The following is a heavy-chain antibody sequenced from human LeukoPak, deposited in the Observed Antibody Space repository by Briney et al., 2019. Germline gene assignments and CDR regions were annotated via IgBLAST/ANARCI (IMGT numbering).Heavy chain of an antibody. V-gene: IGHV4-39*07. J-gene: IGHJ3*02. Sequence: ASETLSLTCTVSGGSISSSSYYWGWIRQPPGKGLEWIGSIYYSGSTYYNPSLKSRVTISVDTSKNQFSLKLSSVTAADTAVYYCARDRISGEFGELPSGAFDIWGQGTMVTVSS. CDR3: ARDRISGEFGELPSGAFDI. CDR2: IYYSGST. CDR1: GGSISSSSYY. D-gene: IGHD3-10*01.